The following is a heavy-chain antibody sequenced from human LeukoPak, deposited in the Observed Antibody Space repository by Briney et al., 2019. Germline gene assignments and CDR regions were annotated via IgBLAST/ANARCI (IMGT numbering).Heavy chain of an antibody. D-gene: IGHD1-20*01. J-gene: IGHJ3*02. CDR3: AKSSNWNRFYDAFDI. CDR2: ISGSGGST. CDR1: GFTFSSYA. Sequence: PGGSLRLSCAASGFTFSSYAMHWVRQAPGKGLEWVSAISGSGGSTYYADSVKGRFTISRDNSKNTLYLQMNSLRAEDTAVYYCAKSSNWNRFYDAFDIWGQGTMVTVSS. V-gene: IGHV3-23*01.